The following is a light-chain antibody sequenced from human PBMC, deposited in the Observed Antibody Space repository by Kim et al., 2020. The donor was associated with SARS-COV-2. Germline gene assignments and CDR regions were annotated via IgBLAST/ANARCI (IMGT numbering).Light chain of an antibody. CDR3: AAWDDSLNGVV. Sequence: ELTQPPSASGTPGQRVTISCSGSSSNIGSNTVNWYQQLPGTAPKLLIYSNNQRPSGVPDRSSGSKSGTSASLAISGLQSEDEADYYCAAWDDSLNGVVFGGGTKLTVL. J-gene: IGLJ2*01. V-gene: IGLV1-44*01. CDR2: SNN. CDR1: SSNIGSNT.